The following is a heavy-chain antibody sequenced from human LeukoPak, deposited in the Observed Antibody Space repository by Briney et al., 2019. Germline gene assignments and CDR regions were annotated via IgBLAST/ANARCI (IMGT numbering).Heavy chain of an antibody. Sequence: GESLKISCKGSGYSFTSYWIGWVRPMPGKGLEWMGIIYPGDSDTRYSPSFQGQVTISADKSISTAYLQWSSLKASDTAMYYCARLPDYYDSSGYYSYYYGMDVWGQGTTVTVSS. V-gene: IGHV5-51*01. CDR1: GYSFTSYW. CDR2: IYPGDSDT. CDR3: ARLPDYYDSSGYYSYYYGMDV. J-gene: IGHJ6*02. D-gene: IGHD3-22*01.